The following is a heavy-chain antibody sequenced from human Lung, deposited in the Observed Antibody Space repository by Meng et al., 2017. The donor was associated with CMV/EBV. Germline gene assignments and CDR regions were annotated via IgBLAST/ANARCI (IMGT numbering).Heavy chain of an antibody. CDR2: IYPGDSDT. CDR3: ARSGYCSSTSCDNWFDP. CDR1: GYSFTSYW. Sequence: XVSXXGSGYSFTSYWIGWVRQMPGKGLEWMGIIYPGDSDTRYSPSFQGQVTISADKSISTAYLQWSSLKASDTAMYYCARSGYCSSTSCDNWFDPWGQRPLVTVSS. V-gene: IGHV5-51*01. J-gene: IGHJ5*02. D-gene: IGHD2-2*03.